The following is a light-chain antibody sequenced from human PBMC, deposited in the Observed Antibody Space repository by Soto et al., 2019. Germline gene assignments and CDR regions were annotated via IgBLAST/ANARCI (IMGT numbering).Light chain of an antibody. CDR1: QTVSSY. CDR2: VAS. CDR3: QQYHNWPGYT. V-gene: IGKV3-15*01. Sequence: EIVMTQSPATLSVSPGERATLSCRASQTVSSYLAWYQQKPGQAPRLLIYVASTSATGIPARFSGSGSGTEFTLTISSLQSEDFAVYFCQQYHNWPGYTFGQGTQLEIK. J-gene: IGKJ2*01.